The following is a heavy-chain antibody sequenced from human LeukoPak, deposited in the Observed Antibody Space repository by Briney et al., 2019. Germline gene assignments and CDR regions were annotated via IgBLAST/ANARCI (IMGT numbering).Heavy chain of an antibody. CDR3: ATTGPHYYFDY. CDR2: INHSGST. CDR1: GGSISSYY. J-gene: IGHJ4*02. V-gene: IGHV4-34*01. Sequence: SETLSLTCTVSGGSISSYYWSWIRQPPGKGLEWIGEINHSGSTNYNPSLKSRVTISVDTSKNQFSLKLSSVTAADTAVYYCATTGPHYYFDYWGQGTLVTVSS.